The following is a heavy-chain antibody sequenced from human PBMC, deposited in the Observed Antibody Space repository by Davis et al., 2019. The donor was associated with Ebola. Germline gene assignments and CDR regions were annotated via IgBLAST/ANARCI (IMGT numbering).Heavy chain of an antibody. Sequence: ASVKVPCKASAYISINYAILRVRQPPGQRLEWMGWINAGDGKIIYSENFQGRLTITRDTSATTAYMELSSLRYEDTAAYYCARGRTVTGTRGLSWFDPWGQGALVTVSS. CDR3: ARGRTVTGTRGLSWFDP. CDR2: INAGDGKI. D-gene: IGHD6-19*01. CDR1: AYISINYA. V-gene: IGHV1-3*01. J-gene: IGHJ5*02.